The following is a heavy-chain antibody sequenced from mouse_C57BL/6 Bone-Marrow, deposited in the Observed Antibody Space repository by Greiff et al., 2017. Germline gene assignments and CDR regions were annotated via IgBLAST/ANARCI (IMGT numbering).Heavy chain of an antibody. CDR3: AREVSLRGLRSFDY. Sequence: EVQLQESGPGLVKPSQSLSLTCSVTGYSITSGYYWNWIRQFPGNKLEWMGYISYDGSNNYNPSLKNRISITRDTSKNQFFLKLNSVTTEDTATYYCAREVSLRGLRSFDYWGQGTTLTVSS. D-gene: IGHD1-1*01. CDR1: GYSITSGYY. J-gene: IGHJ2*01. CDR2: ISYDGSN. V-gene: IGHV3-6*01.